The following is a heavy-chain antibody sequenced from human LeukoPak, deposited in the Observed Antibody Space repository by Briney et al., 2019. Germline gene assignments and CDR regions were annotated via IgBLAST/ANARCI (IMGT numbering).Heavy chain of an antibody. CDR3: AGLNSGSYYKQGFDY. CDR1: GGSISSSNW. D-gene: IGHD1-26*01. Sequence: SETLSLTCAVSGGSISSSNWWSWVRQPPGKGLEWIGEIYHSGSTNYNPSLKSRVTISVDKSKNQFSLKLSSVTAADTAVYYCAGLNSGSYYKQGFDYWGQGTLVTVSS. CDR2: IYHSGST. J-gene: IGHJ4*02. V-gene: IGHV4-4*02.